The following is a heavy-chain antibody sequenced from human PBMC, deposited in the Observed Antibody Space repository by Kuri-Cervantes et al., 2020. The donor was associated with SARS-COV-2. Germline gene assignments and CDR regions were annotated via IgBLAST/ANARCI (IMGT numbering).Heavy chain of an antibody. CDR3: AKDRVGVQDF. CDR1: GFNFSRSD. J-gene: IGHJ4*02. D-gene: IGHD2-21*01. Sequence: LSLTCAASGFNFSRSDMHWVRQAPGKGLEWVAVISHDGKNKKCIASGKGRFTISRDNSQNTLYLQMKSLRCEDTAMYYCAKDRVGVQDFWGQGTLVTVSS. CDR2: ISHDGKNK. V-gene: IGHV3-30*18.